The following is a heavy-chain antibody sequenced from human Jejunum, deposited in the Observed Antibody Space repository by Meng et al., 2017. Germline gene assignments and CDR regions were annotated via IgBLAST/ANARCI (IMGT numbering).Heavy chain of an antibody. CDR1: GYIFTGYH. Sequence: ASVKVSCKASGYIFTGYHIHWVRQAPGQGLEWMGRLIPNSGGTTYAQKFQGRVTMSADTSISTAYMELHSLRSDDTAIYFCARDLGEPTTRTGYWGQGTLVTVSS. V-gene: IGHV1-2*06. D-gene: IGHD3-16*01. CDR3: ARDLGEPTTRTGY. J-gene: IGHJ4*02. CDR2: LIPNSGGT.